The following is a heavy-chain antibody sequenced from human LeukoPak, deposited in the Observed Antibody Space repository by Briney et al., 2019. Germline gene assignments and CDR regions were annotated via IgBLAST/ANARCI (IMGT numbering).Heavy chain of an antibody. V-gene: IGHV1-2*02. J-gene: IGHJ4*02. Sequence: GASGKVSCKASGYTFTGYYMHWVRQAPGQGLVWMGWINPNSGGTNYAQKFQGRVTMTRDTSISTAYMELSRLRSDDTAVYYCARDDCSGGSCHKFPHDYWGQGTLVTVSS. D-gene: IGHD2-15*01. CDR1: GYTFTGYY. CDR2: INPNSGGT. CDR3: ARDDCSGGSCHKFPHDY.